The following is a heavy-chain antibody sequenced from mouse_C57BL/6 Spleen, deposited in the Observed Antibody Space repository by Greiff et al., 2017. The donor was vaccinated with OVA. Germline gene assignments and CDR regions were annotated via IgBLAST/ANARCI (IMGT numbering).Heavy chain of an antibody. CDR1: GYTFTSYW. D-gene: IGHD3-3*01. Sequence: VQLQQPGAELVRPGSSVKLSCKASGYTFTSYWMHWVKQRPIQGLEWIGNIDPTGSETHYNQKFKDKATLTVDKSSSTAYMQLSSLTSEDSAVYYCARAGPGDYWGQGTTLTVSS. J-gene: IGHJ2*01. CDR2: IDPTGSET. V-gene: IGHV1-52*01. CDR3: ARAGPGDY.